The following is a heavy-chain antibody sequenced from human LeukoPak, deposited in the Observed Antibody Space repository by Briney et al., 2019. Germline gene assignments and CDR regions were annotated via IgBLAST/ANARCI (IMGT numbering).Heavy chain of an antibody. V-gene: IGHV3-20*04. CDR2: INWNGGST. J-gene: IGHJ4*02. CDR3: ARVYGSGSYYGPLDY. D-gene: IGHD3-10*01. CDR1: GFTFDDYG. Sequence: GGSLRLSCAASGFTFDDYGMSWVRQAPGKGLERVSGINWNGGSTGYADSVKGRFTISRDNAKNSLYLQMNSLRAEDTALYYCARVYGSGSYYGPLDYWGQGTLVTVSS.